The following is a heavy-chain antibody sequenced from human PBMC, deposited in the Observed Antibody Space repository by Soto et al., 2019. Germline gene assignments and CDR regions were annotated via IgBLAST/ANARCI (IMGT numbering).Heavy chain of an antibody. CDR3: ARVRQPVAYGYYYMDV. V-gene: IGHV1-18*01. D-gene: IGHD6-6*01. Sequence: QVQLLQSGAEVKKPGASVKVSCKASGYTFTNYGITWVRQAPGQGLEWLGWVCDYNGDTHYTQRLQGRVTMTTDTATSTAYMELRGLRTDDTAVYSGARVRQPVAYGYYYMDVLGEGTTITVS. J-gene: IGHJ6*03. CDR2: VCDYNGDT. CDR1: GYTFTNYG.